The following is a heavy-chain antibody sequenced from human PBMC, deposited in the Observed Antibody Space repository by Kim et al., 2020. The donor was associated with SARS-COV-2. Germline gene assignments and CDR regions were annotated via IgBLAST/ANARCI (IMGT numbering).Heavy chain of an antibody. J-gene: IGHJ4*02. CDR1: GFTFSYYW. D-gene: IGHD6-13*01. CDR2: ISSDGSSI. CDR3: ARDRAGGTPFDI. Sequence: GGSLRLSCAATGFTFSYYWMHWVRQTPGEGLVWVARISSDGSSITYADSMRGRFIAYRDNPRNTVYLQMVSLRVDDTAAYYCARDRAGGTPFDIWGQGAL. V-gene: IGHV3-74*01.